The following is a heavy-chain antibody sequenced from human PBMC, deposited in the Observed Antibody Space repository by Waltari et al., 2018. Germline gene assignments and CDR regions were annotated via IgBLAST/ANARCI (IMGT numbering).Heavy chain of an antibody. CDR1: GFTVSRNY. CDR2: IYSGGST. J-gene: IGHJ5*02. D-gene: IGHD3-16*01. Sequence: EVQLVESGGGLIQPGGSLRLSCAASGFTVSRNYMSWVRQAQGKGLEWVSVIYSGGSTYYADSVKGRFTISRDKSKNTLYLQMNSLRAEDTAVYYCARFNYDYVWGTNWFDPWGQGTLVTVSS. CDR3: ARFNYDYVWGTNWFDP. V-gene: IGHV3-53*01.